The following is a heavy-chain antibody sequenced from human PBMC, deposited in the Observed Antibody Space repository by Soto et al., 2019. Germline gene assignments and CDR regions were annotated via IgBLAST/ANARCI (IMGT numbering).Heavy chain of an antibody. CDR1: GFTFSNAW. D-gene: IGHD2-15*01. J-gene: IGHJ5*02. V-gene: IGHV3-15*01. CDR2: IKSKTDGGTT. Sequence: GGSLRLSCAASGFTFSNAWMSWVRQAPGKGLEWVGRIKSKTDGGTTDYAAPVKGRFTISRDDSKNTLYLQMNSLKTEDTAVYYCTTDRGYCSGGSCYSGDWFDPWGQGTLVTVSS. CDR3: TTDRGYCSGGSCYSGDWFDP.